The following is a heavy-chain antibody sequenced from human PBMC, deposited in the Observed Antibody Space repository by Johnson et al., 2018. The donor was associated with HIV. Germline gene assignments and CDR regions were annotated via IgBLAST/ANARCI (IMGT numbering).Heavy chain of an antibody. CDR1: GFTFSSYA. J-gene: IGHJ3*02. V-gene: IGHV3-30-3*01. Sequence: QVQLVESGGGVVQPGRSLRLSCAASGFTFSSYAMHWVRQAPGKGLEWVAVISYDGSNKYYADSVKGRFTISRDNSKNTLYLQMNSLRAEDTAVYSCAKDMMGADYGDFDEAAFDTWGQGTMVTVSS. D-gene: IGHD4-17*01. CDR2: ISYDGSNK. CDR3: AKDMMGADYGDFDEAAFDT.